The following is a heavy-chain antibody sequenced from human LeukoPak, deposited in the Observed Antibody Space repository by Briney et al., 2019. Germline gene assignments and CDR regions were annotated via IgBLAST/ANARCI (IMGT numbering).Heavy chain of an antibody. D-gene: IGHD3-10*01. CDR1: GYTFTVYH. CDR3: AGVGYYGSGTFGY. V-gene: IGHV1-2*02. CDR2: ISPENGGT. Sequence: ASVKVSCKGSGYTFTVYHLHWVRQAPGQGLEWMGCISPENGGTNYAQKFQGRLTMTSDPSSTTAYMEITKLTSADTAVYYCAGVGYYGSGTFGYWGQGAQVTVSS. J-gene: IGHJ4*02.